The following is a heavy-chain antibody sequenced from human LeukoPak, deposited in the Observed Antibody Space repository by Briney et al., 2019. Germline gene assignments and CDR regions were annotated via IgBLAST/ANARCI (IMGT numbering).Heavy chain of an antibody. D-gene: IGHD3-10*01. CDR3: AKGREALFTMVRGVIEAYMDV. CDR2: ISAYNGNT. Sequence: RASVKVSCKASGYTFTSYGISWVRQAPGQGLEWMGWISAYNGNTNYAQKLQGRVTMTTDTSTSTAYMELRSLRSDDTAVYYCAKGREALFTMVRGVIEAYMDVWGKGTTVTISS. V-gene: IGHV1-18*01. CDR1: GYTFTSYG. J-gene: IGHJ6*03.